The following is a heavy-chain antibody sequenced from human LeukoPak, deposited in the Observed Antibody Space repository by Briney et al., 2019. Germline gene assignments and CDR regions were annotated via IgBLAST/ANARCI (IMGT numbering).Heavy chain of an antibody. CDR1: GGSISTSAYY. CDR3: ARSGFVGDGYSDAFDI. J-gene: IGHJ3*02. Sequence: ASETLSLTCIVSGGSISTSAYYWGWIRQPPGKGLEWIGYIYHSGSTYYNPSLKSRVTISVDRSKNQFSLKLSSVTAADTAVYYCARSGFVGDGYSDAFDIWGQGTMVTVSS. D-gene: IGHD5-18*01. CDR2: IYHSGST. V-gene: IGHV4-30-2*01.